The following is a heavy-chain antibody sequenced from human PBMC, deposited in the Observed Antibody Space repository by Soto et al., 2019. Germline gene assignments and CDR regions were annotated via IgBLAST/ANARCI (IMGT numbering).Heavy chain of an antibody. D-gene: IGHD6-19*01. CDR1: GFTFTSAW. V-gene: IGHV3-15*02. Sequence: EVQLVESGGALIEPGGSLRLSCAGSGFTFTSAWMSWVRQAPGKGLEWIGRVKSKGAGGTIDYGATVKGRFTISRDDSKNLVYLQMNSLKTEDTAVYYCTAFGPVASQLEFWSQGTLVTVSS. J-gene: IGHJ4*02. CDR2: VKSKGAGGTI. CDR3: TAFGPVASQLEF.